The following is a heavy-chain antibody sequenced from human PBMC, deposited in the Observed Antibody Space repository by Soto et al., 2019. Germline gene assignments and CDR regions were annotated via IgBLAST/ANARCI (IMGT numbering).Heavy chain of an antibody. CDR1: GGSISSGGYY. CDR3: ARVRDVDTAMVDY. Sequence: KTSETLSLTCTVSGGSISSGGYYWSWIRQHPGKGLEWIGYIYYSGSTYYNPSLKSRVTISVDTSKNQFSLKLSSVTAADTAVYYCARVRDVDTAMVDYWGQGTLVTVSS. J-gene: IGHJ4*02. D-gene: IGHD5-18*01. V-gene: IGHV4-31*03. CDR2: IYYSGST.